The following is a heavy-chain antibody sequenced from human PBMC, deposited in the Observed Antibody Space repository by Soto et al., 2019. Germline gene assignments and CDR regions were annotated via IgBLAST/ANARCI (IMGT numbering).Heavy chain of an antibody. CDR2: ISSSSSTI. Sequence: GGSLRLSCAASGFTFSSYGRNWVRQAPGKGLEWVSYISSSSSTIYYADSVKGRFTISRDNAKNSLYLQMNSLRAEDTAVYYCARDSGYSYGPFDYWGQGTLVTVSS. CDR3: ARDSGYSYGPFDY. CDR1: GFTFSSYG. V-gene: IGHV3-48*01. D-gene: IGHD5-18*01. J-gene: IGHJ4*02.